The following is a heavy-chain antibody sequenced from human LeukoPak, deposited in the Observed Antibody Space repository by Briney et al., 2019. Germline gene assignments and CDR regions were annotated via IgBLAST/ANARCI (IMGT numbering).Heavy chain of an antibody. V-gene: IGHV3-64D*06. Sequence: GGSLRLSYSVSGFTFSTYVMHWVRQAPGKGLEYVSAISSNGDNTYYADSVKGRFTISRDNSKNTLYLQMSSLRADDTAVYYCVRGTGYWGQGTLVTVSS. CDR3: VRGTGY. CDR1: GFTFSTYV. CDR2: ISSNGDNT. J-gene: IGHJ4*02.